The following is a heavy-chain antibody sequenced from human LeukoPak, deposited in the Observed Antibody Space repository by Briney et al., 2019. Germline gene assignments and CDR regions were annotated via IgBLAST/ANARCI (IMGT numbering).Heavy chain of an antibody. J-gene: IGHJ3*02. CDR1: GYTFTSYY. V-gene: IGHV1-46*01. D-gene: IGHD3-22*01. Sequence: ASVKVSCKASGYTFTSYYMHWVRQAPGQGLEWMGIINPSGGSTSYAQKFQGRVTMTRDTSTSTVYMELSSLRSEDTAVYYCARDRYYDSSGYGPDDASDIWGQGTMVTVSS. CDR2: INPSGGST. CDR3: ARDRYYDSSGYGPDDASDI.